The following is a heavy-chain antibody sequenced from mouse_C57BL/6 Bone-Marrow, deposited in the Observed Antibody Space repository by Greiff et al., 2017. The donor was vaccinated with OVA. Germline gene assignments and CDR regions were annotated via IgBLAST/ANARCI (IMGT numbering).Heavy chain of an antibody. V-gene: IGHV1-81*01. J-gene: IGHJ2*01. CDR2: IYPRSGNT. Sequence: QVQLQQSGAELARPGASVKLSCKASGYTFTSYGISWVKQRTGQGLEWIGEIYPRSGNTYYNEKFKGKATLTADKSSSTAYMELRSLTSEDSAVSFCARDTDGYHVYYFDYWGPGTTLTVSS. D-gene: IGHD2-3*01. CDR1: GYTFTSYG. CDR3: ARDTDGYHVYYFDY.